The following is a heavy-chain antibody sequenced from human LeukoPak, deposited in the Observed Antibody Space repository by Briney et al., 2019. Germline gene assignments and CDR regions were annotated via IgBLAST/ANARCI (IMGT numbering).Heavy chain of an antibody. V-gene: IGHV3-74*01. CDR2: IDSDGSST. D-gene: IGHD3-16*01. J-gene: IGHJ5*02. CDR1: GFTFSNYA. CDR3: ARGGGSYGWFDP. Sequence: GGSLRLSCAASGFTFSNYAISWVRQGPGKGLVWVSRIDSDGSSTNYADSVKGRFTISRDSAKNTLYLQMNSLRAEDTAVYYCARGGGSYGWFDPWGQGTLVTVSS.